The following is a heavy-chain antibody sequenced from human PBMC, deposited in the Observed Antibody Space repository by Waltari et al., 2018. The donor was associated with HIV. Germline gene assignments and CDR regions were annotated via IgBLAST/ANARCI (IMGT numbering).Heavy chain of an antibody. V-gene: IGHV1-18*04. CDR3: VRGGGTWLYDMYYYQGMDV. Sequence: VQLVQPGPEMKKLGASVKISCRASGFTFTNYGISWVRRAPGRGPEWRGWISDDDGNIKIPQKLKERVTLTTEAPTNPAYLELRSLSLDDTALYHCVRGGGTWLYDMYYYQGMDVWGQGTTVTVS. D-gene: IGHD3-10*01. J-gene: IGHJ6*01. CDR1: GFTFTNYG. CDR2: ISDDDGNI.